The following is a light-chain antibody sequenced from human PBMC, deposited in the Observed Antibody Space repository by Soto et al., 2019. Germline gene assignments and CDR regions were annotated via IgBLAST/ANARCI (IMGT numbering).Light chain of an antibody. V-gene: IGKV3-20*01. CDR2: GAS. CDR1: QSVSSNN. Sequence: EIVLTQSPGTLSLSPGETATLSCRASQSVSSNNLAWYHQKPGQTPRLLIYGASSRATGIPDRFSGSGSGTDFTLTISRLEPEDFAGYYCQQYDNSITFGQGTRREIE. CDR3: QQYDNSIT. J-gene: IGKJ5*01.